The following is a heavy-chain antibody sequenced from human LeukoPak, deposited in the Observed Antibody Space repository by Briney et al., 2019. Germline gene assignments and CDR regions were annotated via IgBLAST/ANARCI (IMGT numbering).Heavy chain of an antibody. CDR2: IKQDGSEK. V-gene: IGHV3-7*01. CDR1: GFTFGNYY. CDR3: TRDPEVPMDV. J-gene: IGHJ6*02. Sequence: AGGSLRLSCAASGFTFGNYYMSWVRQAPGKGLEWVANIKQDGSEKYYVDSVKGRFTISRDNAKNSLYLQMNSLRAEDTAVYYCTRDPEVPMDVWGQGTMVTVSS. D-gene: IGHD2-2*01.